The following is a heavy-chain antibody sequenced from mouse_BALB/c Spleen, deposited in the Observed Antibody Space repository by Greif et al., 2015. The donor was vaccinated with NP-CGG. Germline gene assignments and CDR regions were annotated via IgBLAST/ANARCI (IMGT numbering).Heavy chain of an antibody. CDR2: INSNGGST. D-gene: IGHD1-1*01. Sequence: EVMLVESGGGLVQPGGSLKLSCAASGFTFSSYGMSWVRQTPDKRLELVATINSNGGSTYYPDSVKGRFTISRDNAKNTLYLQMSSLKSEDTAMYYCARGPYYYGSSYYAMDYWGQGTSVTVSS. CDR1: GFTFSSYG. V-gene: IGHV5-6-3*01. J-gene: IGHJ4*01. CDR3: ARGPYYYGSSYYAMDY.